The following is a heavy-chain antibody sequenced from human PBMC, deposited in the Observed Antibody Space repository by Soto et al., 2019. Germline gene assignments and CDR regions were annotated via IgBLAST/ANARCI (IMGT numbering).Heavy chain of an antibody. V-gene: IGHV3-30*18. D-gene: IGHD6-13*01. Sequence: PGGSLRLSCAASGFTFSSYGMHWVRQAPGKGLEWVAVISYDGSNKYYADSVKGRFTISRDNSKNTLYLQMNSLRAEDTAVYYCAKITESSYSSRPTAYWGQGTLVTVSS. J-gene: IGHJ4*02. CDR1: GFTFSSYG. CDR3: AKITESSYSSRPTAY. CDR2: ISYDGSNK.